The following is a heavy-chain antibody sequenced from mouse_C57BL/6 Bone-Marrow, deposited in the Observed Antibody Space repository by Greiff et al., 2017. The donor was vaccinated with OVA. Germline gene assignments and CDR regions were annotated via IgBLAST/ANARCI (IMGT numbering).Heavy chain of an antibody. CDR3: ARSDGFAWFAY. D-gene: IGHD2-3*01. CDR1: GYTFTSYW. J-gene: IGHJ3*01. V-gene: IGHV1-69*01. CDR2: IDPSDSYT. Sequence: VQLQQPGAELVMPGASVKLSCKASGYTFTSYWMHWVKQRPGQGLEWIGEIDPSDSYTNYNQKFKGKSTLTVDKSSSTAYMQLSSLTSEDSAVYYCARSDGFAWFAYWGQGTLVTVSA.